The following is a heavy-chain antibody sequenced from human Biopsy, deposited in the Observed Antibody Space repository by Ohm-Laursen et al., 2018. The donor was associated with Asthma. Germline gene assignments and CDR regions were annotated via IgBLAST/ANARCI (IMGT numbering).Heavy chain of an antibody. V-gene: IGHV4-39*01. D-gene: IGHD6-13*01. CDR2: IYYSGTT. J-gene: IGHJ6*02. CDR1: SGSGGYMRSGNYY. Sequence: SETLSLTCSLSSGSGGYMRSGNYYWGWIRQPPGKGLERIGSIYYSGTTYYNPSLGSRVTVSADTSKNQFSLNLTSVTAADTAVYYCVRGSSSWHHGPFHYYYGLDVWGQGATATVSS. CDR3: VRGSSSWHHGPFHYYYGLDV.